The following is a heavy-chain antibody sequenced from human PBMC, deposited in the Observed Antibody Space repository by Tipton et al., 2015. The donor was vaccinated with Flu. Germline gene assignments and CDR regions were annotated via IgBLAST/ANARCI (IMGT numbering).Heavy chain of an antibody. CDR3: ARDYGDLNWFDS. CDR1: GDSIGSPYY. D-gene: IGHD7-27*01. Sequence: TLSLTCSVSGDSIGSPYYWGWIRQPPGKGLEWIGNIHKTGYTYYNPSLTSRVTISVDTSKNRFSLKLNSVSAADTAVYYCARDYGDLNWFDSWGQGKVVTVSS. CDR2: IHKTGYT. V-gene: IGHV4-38-2*02. J-gene: IGHJ5*01.